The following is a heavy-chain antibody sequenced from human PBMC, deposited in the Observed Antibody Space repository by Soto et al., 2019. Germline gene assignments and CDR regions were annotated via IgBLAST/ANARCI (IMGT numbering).Heavy chain of an antibody. CDR2: MNPNIDNT. D-gene: IGHD6-13*01. Sequence: GASVKVSCKASGYTFTSYDIIWVRQATGQGLEWMGWMNPNIDNTGYAQKFQGRVTMTRNTSIRTAYMELSSLRSEDTAVYYCARARSSAAAGYDYDGMDVWGQGTTVTVSS. CDR3: ARARSSAAAGYDYDGMDV. V-gene: IGHV1-8*01. CDR1: GYTFTSYD. J-gene: IGHJ6*02.